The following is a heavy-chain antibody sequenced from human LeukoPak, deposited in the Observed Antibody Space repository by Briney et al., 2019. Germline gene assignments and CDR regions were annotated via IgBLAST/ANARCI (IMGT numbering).Heavy chain of an antibody. CDR2: IYYSGST. J-gene: IGHJ4*02. D-gene: IGHD6-6*01. CDR1: GGSISSYY. Sequence: SETLSLTCTVSGGSISSYYWSWIRQPPGKGLEWIGYIYYSGSTNYNPSLKSRVTISVDTSKNQFSLRLSSVTAADTAVYYCARVLYSSSKQYYFDYWGQGTLVTVSS. V-gene: IGHV4-59*12. CDR3: ARVLYSSSKQYYFDY.